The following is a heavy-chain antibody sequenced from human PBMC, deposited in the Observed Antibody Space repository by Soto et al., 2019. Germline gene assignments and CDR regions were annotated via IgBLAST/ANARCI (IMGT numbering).Heavy chain of an antibody. CDR1: GFPLSNAW. Sequence: PGGPLRLSCAGSGFPLSNAWINLVRHVPGKGLEWVGRIKSKALGGTTDFAAPVRGRFAITRDDSRNVAYMQMNSLYTEDTGVYYCTTDSYSTMIEVRFDYWGHGTLVTVSS. D-gene: IGHD3-22*01. CDR2: IKSKALGGTT. V-gene: IGHV3-15*07. J-gene: IGHJ4*01. CDR3: TTDSYSTMIEVRFDY.